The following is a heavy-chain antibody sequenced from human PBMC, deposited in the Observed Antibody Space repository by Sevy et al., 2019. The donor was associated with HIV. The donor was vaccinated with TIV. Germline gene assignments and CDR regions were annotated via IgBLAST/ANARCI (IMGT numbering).Heavy chain of an antibody. CDR3: ARYEEDTTLVNAFDI. CDR2: ISNSGTYI. V-gene: IGHV3-21*01. CDR1: GFTFSPYS. J-gene: IGHJ3*02. D-gene: IGHD5-18*01. Sequence: GGSLRLSCAASGFTFSPYSMNWVRQAPGKGLEWVSSISNSGTYIYYADSVKGRFTISRDNAKNSRYLQTNSLRAEDTAVYYCARYEEDTTLVNAFDIWGQGTMVTVSS.